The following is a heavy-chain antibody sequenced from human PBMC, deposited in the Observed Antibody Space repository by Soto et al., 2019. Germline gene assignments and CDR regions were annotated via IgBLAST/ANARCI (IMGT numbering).Heavy chain of an antibody. Sequence: ASVKVSCKASGYTFTGYYMHWVRQAPGQGLEWMGWINPNSGGTNYAQKFQGWVTMTRDTSISTAYMELSRLRSDDTAVYYCARYSGYEKTDAFDIWGQGTMVTVSS. CDR1: GYTFTGYY. D-gene: IGHD5-12*01. J-gene: IGHJ3*02. V-gene: IGHV1-2*04. CDR3: ARYSGYEKTDAFDI. CDR2: INPNSGGT.